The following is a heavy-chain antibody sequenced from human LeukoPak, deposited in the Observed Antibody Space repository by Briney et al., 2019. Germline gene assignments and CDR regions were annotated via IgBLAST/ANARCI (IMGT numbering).Heavy chain of an antibody. J-gene: IGHJ3*02. D-gene: IGHD4-17*01. CDR3: ARVSNDSGDAFDI. CDR1: GGSISSGSYY. V-gene: IGHV4-61*02. CDR2: IYTSGST. Sequence: KPSETLSLTCTVSGGSISSGSYYWSWIRQPAGKGLEWIGRIYTSGSTNYNPSLKSRVTISVDTSKNQFPLKLSSVTAADTAVYYCARVSNDSGDAFDIWGQGTMVTVSS.